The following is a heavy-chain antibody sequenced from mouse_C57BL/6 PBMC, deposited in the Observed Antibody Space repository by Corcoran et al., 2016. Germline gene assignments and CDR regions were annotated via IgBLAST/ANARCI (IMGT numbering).Heavy chain of an antibody. CDR2: IYPGSGST. D-gene: IGHD1-1*01. V-gene: IGHV1-55*01. Sequence: QVQLQQPGAELVKPGASVKMPCKASGYTFTSYCLTWVPQRPGQGLEWIGDIYPGSGSTNYNEKFKSKATLTVDTSSSTAYMQLSSLTSEDSAVYCCARDYYYGSSYKPEGFAYWGQGTLVTVSA. CDR3: ARDYYYGSSYKPEGFAY. CDR1: GYTFTSYC. J-gene: IGHJ3*01.